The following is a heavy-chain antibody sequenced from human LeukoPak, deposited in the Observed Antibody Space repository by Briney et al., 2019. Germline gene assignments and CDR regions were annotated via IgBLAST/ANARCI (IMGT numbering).Heavy chain of an antibody. J-gene: IGHJ4*02. CDR1: GFTFSSYG. CDR3: AKRGDSGYDLDY. D-gene: IGHD5-12*01. Sequence: PGGSLRLSCAAPGFTFSSYGMHWVRQAPGKGLEWVAVISYDGSNKYYADSVKGRFTISRDNSKNTLYLQMNSLRAEDTAVYYCAKRGDSGYDLDYWGQGTLVTVSS. CDR2: ISYDGSNK. V-gene: IGHV3-30*18.